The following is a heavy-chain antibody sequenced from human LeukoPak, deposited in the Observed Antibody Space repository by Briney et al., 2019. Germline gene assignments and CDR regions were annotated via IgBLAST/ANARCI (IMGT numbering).Heavy chain of an antibody. CDR2: IHYRLPT. CDR3: ARHEEEDGYNAKTPDY. D-gene: IGHD5-24*01. V-gene: IGHV4-39*01. J-gene: IGHJ4*02. Sequence: SETLSLTCDVSGVSISCTNYYWAWIRQPPGIGLEWIVSIHYRLPTFYNPLLKSRVTIYVDTSKNQISLRLRSVTAADTAVYYCARHEEEDGYNAKTPDYWGQGTLVTVSS. CDR1: GVSISCTNYY.